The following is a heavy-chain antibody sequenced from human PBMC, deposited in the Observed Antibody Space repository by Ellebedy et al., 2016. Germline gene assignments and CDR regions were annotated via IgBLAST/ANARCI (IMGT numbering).Heavy chain of an antibody. V-gene: IGHV3-9*01. CDR3: AKDLERGLEWSQSAFDY. CDR1: GFTFDDYA. Sequence: GGSLRLXCTTSGFTFDDYAMHWVRQPPGKGLEWVSGITWNSDRMAYADSVRGRFIISRDNAKKSLYLQMNSLRPEDTALYYCAKDLERGLEWSQSAFDYWGQGTLVTVSS. CDR2: ITWNSDRM. J-gene: IGHJ4*02. D-gene: IGHD3-3*01.